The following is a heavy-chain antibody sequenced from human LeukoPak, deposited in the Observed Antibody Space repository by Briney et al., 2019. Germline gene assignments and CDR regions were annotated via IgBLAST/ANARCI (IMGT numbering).Heavy chain of an antibody. CDR3: AKVRGYRCSSTSCYEIDY. CDR2: ISGSGGST. D-gene: IGHD2-2*01. Sequence: GGSLRLSCAASGFTFSSYAMSWVRQAPGKGLEWVSAISGSGGSTYYADSVKGRFTISRDNSKNTLYLQMNSLRAEDTAVYYCAKVRGYRCSSTSCYEIDYWGQGTPVTVSS. CDR1: GFTFSSYA. V-gene: IGHV3-23*01. J-gene: IGHJ4*02.